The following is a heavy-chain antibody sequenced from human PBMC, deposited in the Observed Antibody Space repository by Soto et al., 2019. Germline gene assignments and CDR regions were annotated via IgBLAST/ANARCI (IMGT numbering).Heavy chain of an antibody. CDR3: AKDWRTTVASPEYFQH. D-gene: IGHD4-17*01. CDR1: AFTFSSYA. J-gene: IGHJ1*01. CDR2: ISGSGDIT. V-gene: IGHV3-23*01. Sequence: EVQLLESGGHLVQPGGSLRLSCAGSAFTFSSYAMSWVRQAPGKGLEWVSAISGSGDITYYADSVKGRFTISRDNSKDTLYLQMDSLRAEDTAIYYCAKDWRTTVASPEYFQHWGQRTLVTVSS.